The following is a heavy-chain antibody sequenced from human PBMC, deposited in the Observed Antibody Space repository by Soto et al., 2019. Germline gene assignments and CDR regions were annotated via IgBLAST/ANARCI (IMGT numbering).Heavy chain of an antibody. CDR3: ASVRGGYYYAMDV. J-gene: IGHJ6*02. CDR2: IYNSGNT. CDR1: GGSISSGDYY. D-gene: IGHD3-10*02. Sequence: SETLSLTCTVSGGSISSGDYYWSWIRQPPGKGLEWIGHIYNSGNTNYNPSLKGRVTMSVDTSKDQFSLKLSSVTAADTAVYYCASVRGGYYYAMDVWGQGTTVTVSS. V-gene: IGHV4-61*08.